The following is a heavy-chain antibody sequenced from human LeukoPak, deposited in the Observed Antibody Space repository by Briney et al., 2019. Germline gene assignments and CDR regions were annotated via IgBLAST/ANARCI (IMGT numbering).Heavy chain of an antibody. V-gene: IGHV4-59*01. CDR1: GFTFSSYS. CDR2: IYYSGST. J-gene: IGHJ3*02. D-gene: IGHD3-22*01. CDR3: ARHGYYDIGGVFDI. Sequence: GSLRLSCAASGFTFSSYSMNWVRQAPGKGLEWIGYIYYSGSTNYNPSLKSRVTISVDTSKNQLSLKLSSVTAADTAVYYCARHGYYDIGGVFDIWGQGTMVTVSS.